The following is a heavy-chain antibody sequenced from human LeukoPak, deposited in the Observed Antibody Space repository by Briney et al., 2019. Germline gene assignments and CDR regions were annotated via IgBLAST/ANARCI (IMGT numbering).Heavy chain of an antibody. J-gene: IGHJ3*02. D-gene: IGHD3-22*01. Sequence: PSETLSLTCTVSGGSISDYYWTWIRQPPGKTLEWIGCSHKSGSTHYNPSLRSRVIISVDTSKSQFSLKQRSVTAADTAVYYCARDRYYYDSSSYFSAFDTWGQGTMVTVSS. CDR3: ARDRYYYDSSSYFSAFDT. CDR1: GGSISDYY. CDR2: SHKSGST. V-gene: IGHV4-59*12.